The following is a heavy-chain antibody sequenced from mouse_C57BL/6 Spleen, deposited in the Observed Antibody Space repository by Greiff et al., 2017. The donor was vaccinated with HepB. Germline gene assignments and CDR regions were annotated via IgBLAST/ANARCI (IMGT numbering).Heavy chain of an antibody. J-gene: IGHJ3*01. Sequence: VQRVESGPGLVQPSQSLSITCTVSGFSLTSYGVHWVRQSPGKGLEWLGVIWSGGSTDYNAAFISRLSISKDNSKSQVFFKMNSLQADDTAIYYCARKSYIYYDYDGGFAYWGQGTLVTVSA. V-gene: IGHV2-2*01. CDR3: ARKSYIYYDYDGGFAY. CDR1: GFSLTSYG. CDR2: IWSGGST. D-gene: IGHD2-4*01.